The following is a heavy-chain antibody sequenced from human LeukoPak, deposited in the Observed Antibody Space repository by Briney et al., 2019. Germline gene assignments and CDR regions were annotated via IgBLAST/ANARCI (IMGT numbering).Heavy chain of an antibody. CDR1: GGSFSGYY. CDR3: ARLDYYYYYMDV. CDR2: INHSGST. Sequence: SETLSLTCAVYGGSFSGYYWSWIRQPPGKGLEWIGEINHSGSTNYNPSLKSRVTISVDTSKNQFSLKLSSVTAADTAVYYCARLDYYYYYMDVWGKGTTVTVSS. J-gene: IGHJ6*03. V-gene: IGHV4-34*01.